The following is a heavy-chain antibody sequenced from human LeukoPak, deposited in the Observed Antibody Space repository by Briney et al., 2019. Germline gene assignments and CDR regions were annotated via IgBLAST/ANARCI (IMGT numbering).Heavy chain of an antibody. V-gene: IGHV3-74*01. Sequence: GTSLRLSCAASGFIFSRSVMHWVRQAPGKGLVWVSRINSDGSSTSYADSVKGRFTISRDNAKNSLYLQMNSLRAEDTAVYYCARAGSEYYYDSKLGYWGQGTLVTVSS. D-gene: IGHD3-22*01. CDR1: GFIFSRSV. CDR3: ARAGSEYYYDSKLGY. CDR2: INSDGSST. J-gene: IGHJ4*02.